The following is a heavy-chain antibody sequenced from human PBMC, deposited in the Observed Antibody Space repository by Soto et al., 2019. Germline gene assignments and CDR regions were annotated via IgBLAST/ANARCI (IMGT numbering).Heavy chain of an antibody. D-gene: IGHD6-19*01. CDR2: INAGNGNT. Sequence: QVQLVQSGAEVKKPGASVKVSCKASGYTFTSYAMHWVRQAPGQRLEWMGWINAGNGNTKYSQKFQGRVTITRDTSASTAYMELSSLRSEDTAVYYCARSGAVAGTGFAYWGQGTLVTVSS. J-gene: IGHJ4*02. CDR3: ARSGAVAGTGFAY. V-gene: IGHV1-3*01. CDR1: GYTFTSYA.